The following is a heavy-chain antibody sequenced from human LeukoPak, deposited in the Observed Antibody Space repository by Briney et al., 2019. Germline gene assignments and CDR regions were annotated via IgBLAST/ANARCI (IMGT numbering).Heavy chain of an antibody. Sequence: GSSVKVSCKASGGTFSSYAISWVRQAPGQRLEWMGWINAGNGNTKYSQKFQGRVTITRDTSASTAYMELSSLRSEDTAVYYCARARQWLAPFDYWGQGTLVTVSS. J-gene: IGHJ4*02. CDR3: ARARQWLAPFDY. CDR2: INAGNGNT. D-gene: IGHD6-19*01. V-gene: IGHV1-3*01. CDR1: GGTFSSYA.